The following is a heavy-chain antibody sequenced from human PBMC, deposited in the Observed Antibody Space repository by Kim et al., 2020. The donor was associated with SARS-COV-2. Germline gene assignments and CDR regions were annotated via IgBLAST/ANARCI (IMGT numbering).Heavy chain of an antibody. CDR1: GFSLSTSGMC. V-gene: IGHV2-70*11. CDR2: IDWDDDK. J-gene: IGHJ6*02. CDR3: ARMKLQDSRIQLWLQNYYYYGMDV. D-gene: IGHD5-18*01. Sequence: SGPTLVNPTQTLTLTCTFSGFSLSTSGMCVSWIRQPPGKALEWLARIDWDDDKYYSTSLKTRLTISKDTSKNQVVLTMTNMDPVDTATYYCARMKLQDSRIQLWLQNYYYYGMDVWGQGTTVTVSS.